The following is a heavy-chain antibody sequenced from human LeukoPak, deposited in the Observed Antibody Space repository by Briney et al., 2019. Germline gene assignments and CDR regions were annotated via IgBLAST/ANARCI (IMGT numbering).Heavy chain of an antibody. CDR2: IYTSGST. V-gene: IGHV4-61*02. CDR3: ARDRGQGQPPFDY. J-gene: IGHJ4*02. CDR1: GGSISSGTYY. Sequence: PSETLSLTCSVSGGSISSGTYYWSWIRQPAGKGLEWIGRIYTSGSTNYNPSLKSRVTISLDTSKNQFSLKLSSVTAADTAVYYCARDRGQGQPPFDYWGQGTLVTVSS.